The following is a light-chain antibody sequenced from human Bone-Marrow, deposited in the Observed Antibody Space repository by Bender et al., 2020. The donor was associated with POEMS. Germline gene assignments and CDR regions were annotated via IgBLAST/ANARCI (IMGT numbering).Light chain of an antibody. V-gene: IGLV1-44*01. J-gene: IGLJ2*01. Sequence: QSVLTQSPSASGTHGQRVTISCSGSSSNIGRSTVNWYQQLPGTAPKLLIYRNDRRPSGVPDRISGSKSGTSASLAISGLQSDDEADYSCVAWDDTRQGLAFGGGTKLSVL. CDR2: RND. CDR3: VAWDDTRQGLA. CDR1: SSNIGRST.